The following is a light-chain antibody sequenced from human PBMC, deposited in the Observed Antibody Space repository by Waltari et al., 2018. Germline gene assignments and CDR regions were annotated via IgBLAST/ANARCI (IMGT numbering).Light chain of an antibody. CDR1: QSVLYSSNPQNN. J-gene: IGKJ1*01. V-gene: IGKV4-1*01. CDR2: WAS. Sequence: DIVMTQSPDSLAVSLGERVTINCKSSQSVLYSSNPQNNLAWYQQKPGQHPKLLIYWASARESGVPDRFSGSESGTDFTLTISSLQAEDVAVYYCQQYYDIPWTFGQGTKVEIK. CDR3: QQYYDIPWT.